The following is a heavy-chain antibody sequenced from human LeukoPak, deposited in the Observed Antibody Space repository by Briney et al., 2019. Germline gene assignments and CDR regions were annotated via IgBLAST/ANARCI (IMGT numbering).Heavy chain of an antibody. CDR3: ARAGGGSSPFDY. J-gene: IGHJ4*02. Sequence: SETLSLTCTVSGGSISSYYWSWIRQPPGKGLEWIGYIYYSGSTNYNPSLKSRVTTSVDTSKNQFSLKLSSVTAADAAVYYCARAGGGSSPFDYWGQGTLVTVSS. D-gene: IGHD6-13*01. V-gene: IGHV4-59*01. CDR1: GGSISSYY. CDR2: IYYSGST.